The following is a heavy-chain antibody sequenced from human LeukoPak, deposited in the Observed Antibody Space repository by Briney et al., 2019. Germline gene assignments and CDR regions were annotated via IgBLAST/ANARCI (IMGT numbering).Heavy chain of an antibody. CDR3: ARDGSGWSRDY. Sequence: GGSLRLSCAASGFNFSPCGMTWVRQAPGKGLEWVSTITAGTPHIYYADSVKGRFTPSRDDAKTSLYLKLSSLRTEDTAVYYCARDGSGWSRDYWGQGTLVTVSS. J-gene: IGHJ4*02. CDR2: ITAGTPHI. CDR1: GFNFSPCG. D-gene: IGHD6-13*01. V-gene: IGHV3-21*01.